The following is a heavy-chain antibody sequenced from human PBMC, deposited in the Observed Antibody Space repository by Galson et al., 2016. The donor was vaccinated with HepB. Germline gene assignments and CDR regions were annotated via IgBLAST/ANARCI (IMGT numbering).Heavy chain of an antibody. CDR1: GFTFSTYG. CDR2: ISYAGSSK. Sequence: SLRLSCAASGFTFSTYGMHWVRQAPGKGLEWVAVISYAGSSKYYADSVKGRFTISRDNSKNTMYLQMNSLGAEDTGVYFCAKGGDCGGDCYLPYCYGMDVWGQGTTVTVSS. V-gene: IGHV3-30*18. CDR3: AKGGDCGGDCYLPYCYGMDV. D-gene: IGHD2-21*02. J-gene: IGHJ6*02.